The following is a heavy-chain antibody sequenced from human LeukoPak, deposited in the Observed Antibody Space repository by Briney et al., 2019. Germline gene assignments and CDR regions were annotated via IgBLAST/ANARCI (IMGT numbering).Heavy chain of an antibody. CDR1: GDSVSTNRAT. D-gene: IGHD1-26*01. CDR2: TYYRSKWNT. CDR3: ARLVGAAWFDS. V-gene: IGHV6-1*01. J-gene: IGHJ5*01. Sequence: QTLSLTCAISGDSVSTNRATWTWLRQSPSRCLEWLGRTYYRSKWNTDYAVSMRSRITITPDTSKNQFSLHLSSVPPEDTAVYSRARLVGAAWFDSWGQGTLVTVSS.